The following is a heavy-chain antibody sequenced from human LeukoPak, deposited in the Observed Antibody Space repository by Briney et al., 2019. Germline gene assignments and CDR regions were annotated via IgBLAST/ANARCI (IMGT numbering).Heavy chain of an antibody. Sequence: ASVKVSCKASGYTFTSYGISWVRQAPGQGLEWMGWISAYNGNTNYAQKLQGRVTMTTDTSTSTAYMELRSLRSDDTAVYYCASEGSVVAANEFDYWGQGTLVTVSS. CDR3: ASEGSVVAANEFDY. V-gene: IGHV1-18*01. D-gene: IGHD2-15*01. CDR2: ISAYNGNT. J-gene: IGHJ4*02. CDR1: GYTFTSYG.